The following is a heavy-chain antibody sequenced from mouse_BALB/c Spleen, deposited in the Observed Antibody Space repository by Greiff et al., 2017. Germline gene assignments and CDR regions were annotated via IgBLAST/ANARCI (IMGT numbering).Heavy chain of an antibody. V-gene: IGHV7-3*02. CDR3: AGDVPYDCGSSYWYFDV. CDR2: IRNKADGYTT. CDR1: GFTFTDYY. J-gene: IGHJ1*01. D-gene: IGHD1-1*01. Sequence: EVKLVESGGGLVQPGGSLRLSCATSGFTFTDYYMSWVRQPPGKALEWLGFIRNKADGYTTEYSASVKGRFTISRDNSQSILYLQMNTLRAEDSATYDCAGDVPYDCGSSYWYFDVWGAGTTVTVSS.